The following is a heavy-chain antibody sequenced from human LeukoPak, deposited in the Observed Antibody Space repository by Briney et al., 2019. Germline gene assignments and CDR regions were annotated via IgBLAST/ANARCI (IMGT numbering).Heavy chain of an antibody. D-gene: IGHD3-22*01. V-gene: IGHV3-7*01. Sequence: GGSLRLSCAASGFTFSSYWMSWVRQAPGKGLEWVANIKQDGSEKYYVDSVKGRFTISRDNAKNSLYLQMNSLRAEDTAVYYCARDFHRRYYDSSGYNAFDIWGQGTMVTVSS. J-gene: IGHJ3*02. CDR1: GFTFSSYW. CDR3: ARDFHRRYYDSSGYNAFDI. CDR2: IKQDGSEK.